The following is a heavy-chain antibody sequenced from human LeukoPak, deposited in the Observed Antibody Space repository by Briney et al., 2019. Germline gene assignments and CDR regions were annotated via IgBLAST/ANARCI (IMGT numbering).Heavy chain of an antibody. V-gene: IGHV3-30*04. CDR2: ISYDGSTT. Sequence: PGRSLRLSCAASGFTFSRNAMHWVRQAPGKGLEWVAVISYDGSTTYYSDSVKGRFTISRDNSKNTLYLQMNSLRAEDTAVYYCAKTLNMVRGVTTDYWGQGTLVTVSS. CDR1: GFTFSRNA. D-gene: IGHD3-10*01. J-gene: IGHJ4*02. CDR3: AKTLNMVRGVTTDY.